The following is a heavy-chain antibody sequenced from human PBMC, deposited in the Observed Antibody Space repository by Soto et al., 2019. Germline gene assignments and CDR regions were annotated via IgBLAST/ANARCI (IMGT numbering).Heavy chain of an antibody. CDR1: GGSISSYY. CDR3: ARHTYSGYDPGPYFDY. D-gene: IGHD5-12*01. V-gene: IGHV4-59*08. Sequence: PSETLSLTCTVSGGSISSYYWSWIRQPPGKGLEWIGYIYYSGSTNYNPSLKSRVTISVDTSKNQFSLKLSSVTAADTAVYYCARHTYSGYDPGPYFDYWGQGTLVTVSS. CDR2: IYYSGST. J-gene: IGHJ4*02.